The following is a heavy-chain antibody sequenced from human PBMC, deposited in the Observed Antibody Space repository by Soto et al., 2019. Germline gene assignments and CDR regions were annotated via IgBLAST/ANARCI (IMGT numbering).Heavy chain of an antibody. D-gene: IGHD3-16*01. CDR2: MNPGSGDT. CDR3: ARMATFGSLNWFDP. V-gene: IGHV1-8*01. CDR1: GYSFTNND. Sequence: ASVKVSCQASGYSFTNNDVSWVRQATGQGLEWMGWMNPGSGDTGYAQKFQGRVTMTRDISIATAYMELSSLRSDDTAIYYCARMATFGSLNWFDPWGQGTLVTLL. J-gene: IGHJ5*02.